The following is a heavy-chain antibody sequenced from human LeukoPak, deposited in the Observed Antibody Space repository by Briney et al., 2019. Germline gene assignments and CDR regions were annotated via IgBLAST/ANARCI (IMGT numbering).Heavy chain of an antibody. V-gene: IGHV3-30-3*01. CDR3: ARDGAVAGLYYYYYYGMDV. J-gene: IGHJ6*02. D-gene: IGHD6-19*01. CDR2: ISYDENNK. CDR1: GFTFSSYA. Sequence: GGSLRLSCAASGFTFSSYAMYWVRQAPGEGLEWVAVISYDENNKYYADSVKGRFTISRDNSKNTLYLQMNSLRAEDTAVYYCARDGAVAGLYYYYYYGMDVWGQGTTVIVSS.